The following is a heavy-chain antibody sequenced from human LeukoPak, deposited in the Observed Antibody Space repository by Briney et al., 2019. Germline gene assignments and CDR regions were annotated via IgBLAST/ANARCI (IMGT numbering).Heavy chain of an antibody. Sequence: GGSLRLSCAASGFTFSSYAMSWVRQAPGKGLEWVSAISGSGGSTYYADSVKGRFTISRDNSKNTLYLQMNSLRAEDTAVYCCTIIAAAVFSPLSRYFQHWGQGTLVTVSS. CDR2: ISGSGGST. CDR1: GFTFSSYA. CDR3: TIIAAAVFSPLSRYFQH. D-gene: IGHD6-13*01. V-gene: IGHV3-23*01. J-gene: IGHJ1*01.